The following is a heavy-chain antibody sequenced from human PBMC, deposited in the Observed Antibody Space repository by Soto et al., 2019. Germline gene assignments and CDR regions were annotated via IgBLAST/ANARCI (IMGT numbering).Heavy chain of an antibody. V-gene: IGHV4-61*01. D-gene: IGHD5-12*01. CDR2: VYHSGST. J-gene: IGHJ4*02. CDR3: ARDARYSDYDLVGTSPYYFDY. Sequence: SETLSLTCTVSGGSVSSNSYYWSWIRQPPGKGLEWIGYVYHSGSTNYNPSLKSRVAISVDTSKNQFSLKLSSVTAADTALYYCARDARYSDYDLVGTSPYYFDYWGQGTLVTVSS. CDR1: GGSVSSNSYY.